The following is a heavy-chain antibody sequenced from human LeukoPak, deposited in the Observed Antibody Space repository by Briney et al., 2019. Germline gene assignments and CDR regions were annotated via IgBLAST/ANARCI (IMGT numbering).Heavy chain of an antibody. D-gene: IGHD6-13*01. CDR2: TYYRSKWYN. J-gene: IGHJ4*02. V-gene: IGHV6-1*01. CDR3: XXXGQXSRGVYYFDY. CDR1: GDSVSSNSAA. Sequence: SQTLSLTCAISGDSVSSNSAAWNWIRQSPSRGLEWLGRTYYRSKWYNDYAVSVKSRITINPDPSKNQFSLQLNSVTPEDTAVYXXXXXGQXSRGVYYFDYWGQGTLVTVSS.